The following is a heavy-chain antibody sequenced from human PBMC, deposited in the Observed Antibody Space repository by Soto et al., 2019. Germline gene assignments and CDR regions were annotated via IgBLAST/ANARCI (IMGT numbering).Heavy chain of an antibody. CDR1: GGSITTGGYY. Sequence: SETLSLTCTVSGGSITTGGYYWSWIRQLPGKGLEWIGHRYYSESTYYNPSLRSRVSISLDTSKNQFSLKLSFVTAADTAMYYCARTKCSGGSCYSWSLDYWGQGTPVTVSS. D-gene: IGHD2-15*01. J-gene: IGHJ4*02. CDR3: ARTKCSGGSCYSWSLDY. V-gene: IGHV4-31*03. CDR2: RYYSEST.